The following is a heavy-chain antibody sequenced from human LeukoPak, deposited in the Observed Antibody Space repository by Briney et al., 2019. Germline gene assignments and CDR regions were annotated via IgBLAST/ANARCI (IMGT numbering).Heavy chain of an antibody. Sequence: SETLSLTCTVSGGSISSYYWSWIRQPPGKGLEWIGYIYYSGSTNYNPSLKSRVTISVDTSRNQFSLKLSSVTAADTAVYYCARVSIAAAGTTYYYYYGMDVWGQGTTVTVSS. D-gene: IGHD6-13*01. CDR2: IYYSGST. V-gene: IGHV4-59*01. CDR1: GGSISSYY. J-gene: IGHJ6*02. CDR3: ARVSIAAAGTTYYYYYGMDV.